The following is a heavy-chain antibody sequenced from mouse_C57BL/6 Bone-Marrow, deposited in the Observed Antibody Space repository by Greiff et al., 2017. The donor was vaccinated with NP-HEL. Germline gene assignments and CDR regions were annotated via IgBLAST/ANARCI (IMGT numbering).Heavy chain of an antibody. Sequence: LQQPGAELVRPGSSVKLSCKASGYTFTSYWMHWVKQRPIQGLEWIGNIDPSDSETHYNQKFKDKATLTVDKSSSTAYMQLSSLTSEDSAVYYCARSYYGSSDYYAMDYWGQGTSVTVSS. CDR2: IDPSDSET. CDR3: ARSYYGSSDYYAMDY. J-gene: IGHJ4*01. D-gene: IGHD1-1*01. V-gene: IGHV1-52*01. CDR1: GYTFTSYW.